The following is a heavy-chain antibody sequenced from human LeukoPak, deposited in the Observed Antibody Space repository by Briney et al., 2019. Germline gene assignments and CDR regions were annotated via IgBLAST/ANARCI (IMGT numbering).Heavy chain of an antibody. J-gene: IGHJ4*02. CDR1: GFTFSSYG. D-gene: IGHD1-26*01. Sequence: PGGSLRLSCAASGFTFSSYGMHSVRQAPGKGLEWVEVIRYDGSNKDNADFVKCRFNIYRDNSKNTLYLQMNSLRAEDTAVYYCARGAGLFDYWGQGTLVTVSS. CDR2: IRYDGSNK. V-gene: IGHV3-33*01. CDR3: ARGAGLFDY.